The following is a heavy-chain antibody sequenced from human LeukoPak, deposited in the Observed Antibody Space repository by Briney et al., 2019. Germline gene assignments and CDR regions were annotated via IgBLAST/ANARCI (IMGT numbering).Heavy chain of an antibody. J-gene: IGHJ4*02. Sequence: PSETLSLTCAVYGGSFSGYYWSWIRQPPGKGLEWIGEINHSGSTNYNPSLKSRVTISVDTSKNQFSLKLSSVTAADTAVYYCARSSGHDILTGYTGLLDYWGQGTLVTVSS. D-gene: IGHD3-9*01. V-gene: IGHV4-34*01. CDR2: INHSGST. CDR3: ARSSGHDILTGYTGLLDY. CDR1: GGSFSGYY.